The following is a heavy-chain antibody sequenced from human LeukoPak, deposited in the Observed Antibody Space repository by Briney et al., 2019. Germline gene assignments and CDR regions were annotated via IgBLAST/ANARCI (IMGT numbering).Heavy chain of an antibody. V-gene: IGHV1-2*02. CDR1: GYTFTDYY. CDR2: INPNSGGT. CDR3: ARGGFCGSTSCYLFDY. D-gene: IGHD2-2*01. Sequence: SVKVSCKASGYTFTDYYMHLVRQAPGQGLEWMGWINPNSGGTDYAQKFQGRVTMTRDTSISTAYMELSRLRSDDTAVYYCARGGFCGSTSCYLFDYWGQGTLVTVSS. J-gene: IGHJ4*02.